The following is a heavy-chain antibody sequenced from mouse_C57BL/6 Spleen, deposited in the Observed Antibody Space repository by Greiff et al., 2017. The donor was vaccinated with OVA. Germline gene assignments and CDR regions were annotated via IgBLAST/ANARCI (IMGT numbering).Heavy chain of an antibody. V-gene: IGHV5-17*01. CDR3: ARPYGSSPWFAY. CDR2: ISSGSSTI. J-gene: IGHJ3*01. D-gene: IGHD1-1*01. Sequence: EVKLVESGGGLVKPGGSLKLSCAASGFTFSDYGMHWVRQAPEKGLEWVAYISSGSSTIYYADTVKGRFTISRDNAKNTLFLQMTSLRSEDTAMYYCARPYGSSPWFAYWGQGTLVTVSA. CDR1: GFTFSDYG.